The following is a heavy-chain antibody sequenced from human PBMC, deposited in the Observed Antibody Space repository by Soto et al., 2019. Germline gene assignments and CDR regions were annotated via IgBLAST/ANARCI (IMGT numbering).Heavy chain of an antibody. CDR2: IHQGGSEK. J-gene: IGHJ2*01. CDR1: GFTSGNSW. V-gene: IGHV3-7*04. Sequence: EVQLVESGGGLVQPGGSLSLSCAASGFTSGNSWMSWVRQAPGKGLEWVANIHQGGSEKYCVDSVKGRFTISRDNAKNSLYLHLNSLRVEDTDVYYCARDFGWEQRRFRDWYFDLWGRGTLVTVSS. D-gene: IGHD3-10*01. CDR3: ARDFGWEQRRFRDWYFDL.